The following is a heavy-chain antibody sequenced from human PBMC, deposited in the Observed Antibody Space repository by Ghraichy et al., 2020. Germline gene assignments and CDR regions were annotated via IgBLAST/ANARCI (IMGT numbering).Heavy chain of an antibody. V-gene: IGHV4-39*01. CDR2: VYRSGSA. Sequence: SETLSLTCTVSGGSISSSDYYWVWIRQPPGKGLESIGSVYRSGSAFYNTSPRSRVTISVDTSKNQFSLKVNSVTAADTAVYYCARQGVRGLSRWFDPWGQGTLVTVSS. J-gene: IGHJ5*02. D-gene: IGHD3-10*01. CDR1: GGSISSSDYY. CDR3: ARQGVRGLSRWFDP.